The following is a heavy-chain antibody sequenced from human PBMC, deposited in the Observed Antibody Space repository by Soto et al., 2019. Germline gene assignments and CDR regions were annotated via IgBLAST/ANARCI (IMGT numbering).Heavy chain of an antibody. V-gene: IGHV3-30-3*01. CDR3: ARLDGHDAFDI. J-gene: IGHJ3*02. CDR1: GFTFSSYA. CDR2: ISYDGSNK. Sequence: QVQLVESGGGVVQPGRSLRLSCAASGFTFSSYAMHWVRQAPGKGLEWVAVISYDGSNKYYADSVKGRFTISRDNSKNTLYLQMNRLRAEDTAVYYCARLDGHDAFDIWGQGTMVPVSS.